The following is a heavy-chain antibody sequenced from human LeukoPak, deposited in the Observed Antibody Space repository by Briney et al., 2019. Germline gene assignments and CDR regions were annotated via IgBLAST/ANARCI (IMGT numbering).Heavy chain of an antibody. J-gene: IGHJ4*02. V-gene: IGHV3-20*04. Sequence: PGGSLRLSCATSGFTFVDYGLSWVRRAPGKGLEWLCAINYNGAITDYADSVEGRFTISRDNAKNSLYLRMDSLRAEDTALYYCARDRLGPSFSVSHFDLWGQGTLVTVSS. CDR2: INYNGAIT. CDR3: ARDRLGPSFSVSHFDL. CDR1: GFTFVDYG. D-gene: IGHD3-3*02.